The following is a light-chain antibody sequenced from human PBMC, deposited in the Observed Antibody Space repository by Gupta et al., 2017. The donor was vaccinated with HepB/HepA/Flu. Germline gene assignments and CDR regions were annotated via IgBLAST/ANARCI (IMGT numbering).Light chain of an antibody. CDR1: TGAVTGAYY. CDR2: RAY. CDR3: LLTGSDGWV. J-gene: IGLJ3*02. Sequence: QTVLTQAPSLTVSPGGTVTLPCASGTGAVTGAYYPNWCQPQPGLAPSALIHRAYNKHSWTPARFSGSLLGGKAALRLSGVEDEDEADYYCLLTGSDGWVFGGGTKLTVL. V-gene: IGLV7-43*01.